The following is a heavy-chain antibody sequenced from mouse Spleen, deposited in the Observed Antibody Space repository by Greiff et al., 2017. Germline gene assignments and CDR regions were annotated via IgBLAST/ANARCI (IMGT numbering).Heavy chain of an antibody. V-gene: IGHV2-2*01. CDR2: IWSGGST. Sequence: VQLQQSGPGLVQPSQSLSITCTVSGFSLTSYGVHWVRQSPGKGLEWLGVIWSGGSTDYNAAFISRLSISKDNSKSQVFFKMNSLQADDTAIYYCAGGYDYGSFAYWGQGTLVTVSA. J-gene: IGHJ3*01. CDR1: GFSLTSYG. CDR3: AGGYDYGSFAY. D-gene: IGHD2-4*01.